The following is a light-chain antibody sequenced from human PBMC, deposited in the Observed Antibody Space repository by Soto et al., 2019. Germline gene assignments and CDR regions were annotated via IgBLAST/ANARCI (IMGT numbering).Light chain of an antibody. V-gene: IGLV2-14*03. CDR3: SSYTTSNTRQIV. CDR1: SSDVGGYNY. Sequence: QSVPTQPASVSGSPGQSITISCTGTSSDVGGYNYVSWYQHHPGKAPKLMIYDVSNRPSGVSIRFSGSKSDNTASLTISGLQPEDEADYHCSSYTTSNTRQIVFGTGTKVTVL. CDR2: DVS. J-gene: IGLJ1*01.